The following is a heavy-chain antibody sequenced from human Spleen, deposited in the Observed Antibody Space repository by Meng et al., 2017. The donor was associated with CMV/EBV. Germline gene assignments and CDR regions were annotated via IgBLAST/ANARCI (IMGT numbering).Heavy chain of an antibody. Sequence: SGGTYSSYAISWVRQAPGQGLEWMGGIIPIFGTANYAQKFQGRVTITTDESTSTAYMELSSLRSEDTAVYYCARSPSGYDTLPFDYWGQGTLVTVSS. CDR3: ARSPSGYDTLPFDY. D-gene: IGHD5-12*01. V-gene: IGHV1-69*05. CDR1: GGTYSSYA. J-gene: IGHJ4*02. CDR2: IIPIFGTA.